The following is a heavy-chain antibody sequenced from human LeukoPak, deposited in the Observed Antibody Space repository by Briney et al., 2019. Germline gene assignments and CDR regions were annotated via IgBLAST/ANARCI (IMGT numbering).Heavy chain of an antibody. J-gene: IGHJ4*02. CDR1: GFTFSSYA. Sequence: GGSLRLSCAASGFTFSSYAMSWVSQAPGKGLEWVSTISGTGVTTFYADSVRGRFTISRDNSKNTLYLQMSSLRAEDTAVYYCATHYDTSGYYYFDFWGQGTLVTVSS. D-gene: IGHD3-22*01. CDR3: ATHYDTSGYYYFDF. CDR2: ISGTGVTT. V-gene: IGHV3-23*01.